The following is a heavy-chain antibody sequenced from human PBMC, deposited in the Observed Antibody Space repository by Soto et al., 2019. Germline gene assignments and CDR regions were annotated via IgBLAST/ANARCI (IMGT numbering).Heavy chain of an antibody. D-gene: IGHD2-2*01. Sequence: EVQLLESGGGLVQPGGSPRLSCAASGFSFSDYAMTWVRQAPGKGPEWVSGISGSGGSTYYADSVEGRFTISRDNSKNTLYLQMNSLRAEDTAVYYCAKSGWGVVVPAVNWYFDLWGRGTLVTVSS. V-gene: IGHV3-23*01. CDR3: AKSGWGVVVPAVNWYFDL. CDR1: GFSFSDYA. CDR2: ISGSGGST. J-gene: IGHJ2*01.